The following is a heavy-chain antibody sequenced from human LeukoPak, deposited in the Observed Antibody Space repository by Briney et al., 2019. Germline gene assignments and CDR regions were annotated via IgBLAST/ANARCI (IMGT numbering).Heavy chain of an antibody. CDR2: ISSGSGYI. J-gene: IGHJ4*02. CDR3: AKDTPLCYFDY. CDR1: GFTFSTYN. D-gene: IGHD3-16*01. Sequence: GGSLRLSCAASGFTFSTYNMNWVRQAPGKGLEWVSSISSGSGYIYYADSVTGRFTISRDNAKSSLYLQMNSLRAEDTAVYYCAKDTPLCYFDYWGQGTLVTVSS. V-gene: IGHV3-21*01.